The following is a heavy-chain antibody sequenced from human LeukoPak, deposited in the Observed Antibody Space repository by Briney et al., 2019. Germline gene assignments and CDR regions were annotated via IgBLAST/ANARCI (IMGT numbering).Heavy chain of an antibody. J-gene: IGHJ5*02. CDR3: ARSRSGVRGSRKFNWFDP. D-gene: IGHD3-10*01. Sequence: SETLSLTCTVSGGSISSYYWSWIRQSPGKGLECIGYIHYTGSTNYNPSLKSRVTISVETSKNQFSLKLSSVTAADTAVYYCARSRSGVRGSRKFNWFDPWGQGTLVTVSS. V-gene: IGHV4-59*12. CDR2: IHYTGST. CDR1: GGSISSYY.